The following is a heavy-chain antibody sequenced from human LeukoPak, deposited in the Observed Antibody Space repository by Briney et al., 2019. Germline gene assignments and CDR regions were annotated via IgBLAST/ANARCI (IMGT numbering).Heavy chain of an antibody. CDR3: AKEGYSRGYYSYYYMDV. V-gene: IGHV3-30*02. CDR2: IRYDGSNK. Sequence: GGSLRLSFSATGLPFSSYGLHWGRQAPGKGVGGVAFIRYDGSNKYYADSVKGRFTISRDNSKNTVYVQMNSLRAEDTAVYYCAKEGYSRGYYSYYYMDVWGKGTTVTVSS. CDR1: GLPFSSYG. D-gene: IGHD6-13*01. J-gene: IGHJ6*03.